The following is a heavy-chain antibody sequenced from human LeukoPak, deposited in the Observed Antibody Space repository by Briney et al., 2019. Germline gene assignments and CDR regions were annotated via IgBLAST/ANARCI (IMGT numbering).Heavy chain of an antibody. CDR1: GFTVSSNY. CDR2: VSSSSSYI. V-gene: IGHV3-21*01. CDR3: ARASRMDFWSGYAFDY. Sequence: GGSLRLSCAASGFTVSSNYMSWVRQAPGKGLEWVSSVSSSSSYIYYADSVKGRFTISRDNAKNSLYLQMNSLRAEDTAVYYCARASRMDFWSGYAFDYWGQGTLVTVSS. J-gene: IGHJ4*02. D-gene: IGHD3-3*01.